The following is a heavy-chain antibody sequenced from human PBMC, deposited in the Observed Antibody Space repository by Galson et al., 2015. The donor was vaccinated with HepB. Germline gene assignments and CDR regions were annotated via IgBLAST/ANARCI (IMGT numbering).Heavy chain of an antibody. CDR3: ARQPKYESYDY. CDR1: GGSISSSSYY. J-gene: IGHJ4*02. CDR2: IYYSGST. Sequence: ETLSLTCTVSGGSISSSSYYWGWIRQPPGKGLEWIGSIYYSGSTYYNPSLKSRVTISVDTSKNQFSLKLSSVTAADTAVYYCARQPKYESYDYWGQGTLVTVSS. V-gene: IGHV4-39*01. D-gene: IGHD3-3*01.